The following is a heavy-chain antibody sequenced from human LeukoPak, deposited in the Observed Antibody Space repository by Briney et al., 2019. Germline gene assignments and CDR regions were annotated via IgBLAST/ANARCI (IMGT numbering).Heavy chain of an antibody. CDR1: GGSIRSSSYY. Sequence: SETLSLTCTVSGGSIRSSSYYWGWIRQPPGKGLEWIGSIYYSGSTYYSPSLKSRVSISIDTSKNQFSLKVSSVTAADTAVYYCARLQSGLSPQDYWGQGTLVTVSS. J-gene: IGHJ4*02. D-gene: IGHD5-12*01. V-gene: IGHV4-39*01. CDR3: ARLQSGLSPQDY. CDR2: IYYSGST.